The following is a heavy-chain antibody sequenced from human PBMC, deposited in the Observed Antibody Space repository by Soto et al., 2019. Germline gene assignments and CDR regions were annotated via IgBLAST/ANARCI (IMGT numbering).Heavy chain of an antibody. Sequence: PGGSLRLSCAASGFTFSSYSMNWGRQAPGKGLEWVSYISSSSSTIYYADSVKGRFTISRDNAKNSLYLQMNSLRDEDTAVYYCARASGGELRKPMDAFDIWGQGTMVTVSS. CDR3: ARASGGELRKPMDAFDI. CDR1: GFTFSSYS. CDR2: ISSSSSTI. D-gene: IGHD1-26*01. V-gene: IGHV3-48*02. J-gene: IGHJ3*02.